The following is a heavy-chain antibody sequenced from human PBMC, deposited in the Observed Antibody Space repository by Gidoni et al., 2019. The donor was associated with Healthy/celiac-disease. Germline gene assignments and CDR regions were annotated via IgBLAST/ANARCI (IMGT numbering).Heavy chain of an antibody. CDR2: IYSGGST. V-gene: IGHV3-53*01. CDR1: GFTVSSNY. J-gene: IGHJ3*02. CDR3: ARVGTPPYDAFDI. Sequence: EVQLVESGGGLIQPGGSLRLSCAASGFTVSSNYMSWVRQAPGKGLEWVSVIYSGGSTYYADSVKGRFTISRDNSKNTLYLQMNSRRAEDTAVYYCARVGTPPYDAFDIWGQGTMVTVSS.